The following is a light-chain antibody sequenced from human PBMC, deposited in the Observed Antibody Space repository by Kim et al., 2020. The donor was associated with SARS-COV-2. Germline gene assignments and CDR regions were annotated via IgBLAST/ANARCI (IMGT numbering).Light chain of an antibody. Sequence: ASVGDRVTITCRTSQTVETYLNWYQQKPGRPPNLLIYATSSLQRGVPSRFSASGSGTQFTLTINGLQPEDFATYYCQQSYSTSDTFGQGTKVDIK. CDR2: ATS. V-gene: IGKV1-39*01. CDR3: QQSYSTSDT. CDR1: QTVETY. J-gene: IGKJ2*01.